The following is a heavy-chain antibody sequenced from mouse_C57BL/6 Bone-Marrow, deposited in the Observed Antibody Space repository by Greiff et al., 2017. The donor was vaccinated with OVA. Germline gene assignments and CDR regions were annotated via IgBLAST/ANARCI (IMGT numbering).Heavy chain of an antibody. CDR3: ALPSYYGSPHWYFDV. CDR2: IDPSDSYT. D-gene: IGHD1-1*01. V-gene: IGHV1-69*01. Sequence: QVQLKQPGAELVMPGASVKLSCKASGYTFTSYWMHWVKQRPGQGLEWIGEIDPSDSYTNYNQKFKGKSTLTVDKSSSTAYMQLSSLTSEDSAVYYCALPSYYGSPHWYFDVWGTGTTVTVSS. J-gene: IGHJ1*03. CDR1: GYTFTSYW.